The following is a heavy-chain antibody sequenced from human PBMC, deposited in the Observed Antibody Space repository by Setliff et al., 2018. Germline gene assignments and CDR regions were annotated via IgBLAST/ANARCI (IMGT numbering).Heavy chain of an antibody. D-gene: IGHD4-4*01. Sequence: PSETLSLTCTVSGGSISSYYWSWIRQPPGKELEWIAYIYYTGSTYYNPSLKSRVTISADTSNNSFSLNLFSVTAADTAVYYCAGRDYSGGDSWGHGTLVTVSS. V-gene: IGHV4-59*04. CDR3: AGRDYSGGDS. CDR2: IYYTGST. J-gene: IGHJ5*01. CDR1: GGSISSYY.